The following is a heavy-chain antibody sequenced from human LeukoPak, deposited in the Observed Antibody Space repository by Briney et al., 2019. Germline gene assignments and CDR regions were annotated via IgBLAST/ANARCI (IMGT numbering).Heavy chain of an antibody. CDR3: ARDSLASLDY. CDR1: GGSMSNYY. V-gene: IGHV4-59*01. J-gene: IGHJ4*02. CDR2: IYYSGAT. Sequence: PSETLSLTCTVSGGSMSNYYWSWIRQPPGKGLEWIGYIYYSGATKYNPSLQSRVTISADTSKNQFSLKLTSATAADTAIYYCARDSLASLDYWGQGTLVAVSS.